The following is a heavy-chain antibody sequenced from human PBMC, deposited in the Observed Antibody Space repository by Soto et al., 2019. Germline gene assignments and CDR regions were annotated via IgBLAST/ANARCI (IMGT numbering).Heavy chain of an antibody. CDR3: AKEVAYCSGGSCYSGVYYYYMDV. CDR1: GVTFSSYA. Sequence: PGGSLRLSCAASGVTFSSYAMSWVRQAPGKGLEWVSAISGSGGSTYYADSVKGRFTISRDNSKNTLYLQMNSLRAEDTAVYYCAKEVAYCSGGSCYSGVYYYYMDVWGKGTTVTVSS. CDR2: ISGSGGST. J-gene: IGHJ6*03. V-gene: IGHV3-23*01. D-gene: IGHD2-15*01.